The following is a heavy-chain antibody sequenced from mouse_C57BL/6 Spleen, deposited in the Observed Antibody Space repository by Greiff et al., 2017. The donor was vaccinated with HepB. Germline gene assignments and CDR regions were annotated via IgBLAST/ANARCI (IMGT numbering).Heavy chain of an antibody. CDR3: ASPYGSSAFAY. J-gene: IGHJ3*01. CDR1: GYAFSSYW. CDR2: IYPGDGDT. V-gene: IGHV1-80*01. D-gene: IGHD1-1*01. Sequence: QVQLKESGAELVKPGASVKISCKASGYAFSSYWLNWVKQRPGKGLEWIGQIYPGDGDTNYNGKFKGKATLTADKSSSTAYMQHSSLTSEDSAVYFCASPYGSSAFAYWGQGTLVAVSA.